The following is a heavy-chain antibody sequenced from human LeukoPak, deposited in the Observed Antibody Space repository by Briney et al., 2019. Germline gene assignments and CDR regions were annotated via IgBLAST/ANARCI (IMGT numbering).Heavy chain of an antibody. CDR1: GFTFSSNY. CDR2: IYSGGST. CDR3: ARGYYYDSSVGY. Sequence: GGSLRLSCAASGFTFSSNYMSWVRRAPGKGLEWVSVIYSGGSTYYADSVKGRFTISRDNSKNTLYLQMNSLRAEDTAVYYCARGYYYDSSVGYWGQGTLVTVSS. D-gene: IGHD3-22*01. J-gene: IGHJ4*02. V-gene: IGHV3-66*01.